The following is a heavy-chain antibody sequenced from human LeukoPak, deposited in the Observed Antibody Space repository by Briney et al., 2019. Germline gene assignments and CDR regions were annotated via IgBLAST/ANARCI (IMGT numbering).Heavy chain of an antibody. J-gene: IGHJ4*02. V-gene: IGHV3-23*01. CDR3: AKHRDIFYYFDY. Sequence: GGPLRLSCAASGFTFSSYAMSWVRQAPGKGLEWVSAISGSGGSTYYADSVKGRFTISRDNSKNTLYLQMNSLRAEDTAVYYCAKHRDIFYYFDYWGQGTLVTVSS. CDR2: ISGSGGST. D-gene: IGHD2-15*01. CDR1: GFTFSSYA.